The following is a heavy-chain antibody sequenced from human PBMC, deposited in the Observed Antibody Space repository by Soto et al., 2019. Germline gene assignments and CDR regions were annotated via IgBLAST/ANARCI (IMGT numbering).Heavy chain of an antibody. V-gene: IGHV4-31*03. CDR1: GGSISSGGYY. CDR2: IYYSGST. D-gene: IGHD3-9*01. CDR3: ARVRYYDILTANYKXIYYFDY. Sequence: SETLSLTCTVSGGSISSGGYYWSWIRQHPGKGLEWIGYIYYSGSTYYNPSLKSRVTISVDTSKNQFSLKLSSVTAADTAVYYCARVRYYDILTANYKXIYYFDYWGQGTLVTVSS. J-gene: IGHJ4*02.